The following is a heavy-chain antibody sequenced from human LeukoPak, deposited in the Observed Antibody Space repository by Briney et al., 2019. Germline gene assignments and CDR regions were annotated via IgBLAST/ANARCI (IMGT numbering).Heavy chain of an antibody. V-gene: IGHV3-21*05. CDR3: ARDESGVTSKYYFDY. Sequence: GGSLRLSCAASGFTFSSYEMNWVRQAPGKGLEWVSYISSSGSYIYYADSVKGRFTISRDNAKNSLYLQMNSLRAEDTAVYYCARDESGVTSKYYFDYWGQGTLVTVSS. D-gene: IGHD2-21*02. J-gene: IGHJ4*02. CDR2: ISSSGSYI. CDR1: GFTFSSYE.